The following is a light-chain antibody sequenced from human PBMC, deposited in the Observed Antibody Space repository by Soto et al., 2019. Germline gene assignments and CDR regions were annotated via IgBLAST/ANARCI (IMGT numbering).Light chain of an antibody. J-gene: IGKJ1*01. Sequence: EIVLTQSPGSLSLSPGQRATLSCRASQSVDSTFFAWYQKKPGQAPRLLIYGASKRDTGVPDRFSGSGSGTDFTLTSSRLEPEELAVYYCQQYMSSVTFGQGTKVEI. CDR2: GAS. CDR1: QSVDSTF. V-gene: IGKV3-20*01. CDR3: QQYMSSVT.